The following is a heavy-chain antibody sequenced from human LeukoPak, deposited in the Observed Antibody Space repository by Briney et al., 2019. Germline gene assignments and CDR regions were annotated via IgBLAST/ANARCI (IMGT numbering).Heavy chain of an antibody. CDR1: GGSISSSSYY. CDR2: IYYSGST. V-gene: IGHV4-39*07. CDR3: ARFYDSGGGYYFDY. J-gene: IGHJ4*02. Sequence: SETLSLTCTVSGGSISSSSYYWGWIRQPPGKGLEWIGSIYYSGSTYYNPSLKSRVTISVDTSKNQFSLKLSSVTAADTAVYYCARFYDSGGGYYFDYWGQGTLVTVSS. D-gene: IGHD3-22*01.